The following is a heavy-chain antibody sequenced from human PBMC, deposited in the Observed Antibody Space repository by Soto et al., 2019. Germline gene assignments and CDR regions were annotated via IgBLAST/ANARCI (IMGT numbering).Heavy chain of an antibody. Sequence: QVQLVESGGGVVQPGRSLRLSCAASGFRFGEYGMHWVRQAPGKGLEWIALTSYDGSRKYHADSVKGRFTISRDNSKNTLHLQMNSLRPDDTAVYYCARDANWRWPAAGNYFDPWGQGTLVTVSS. CDR1: GFRFGEYG. D-gene: IGHD2-2*01. J-gene: IGHJ5*02. V-gene: IGHV3-30*03. CDR2: TSYDGSRK. CDR3: ARDANWRWPAAGNYFDP.